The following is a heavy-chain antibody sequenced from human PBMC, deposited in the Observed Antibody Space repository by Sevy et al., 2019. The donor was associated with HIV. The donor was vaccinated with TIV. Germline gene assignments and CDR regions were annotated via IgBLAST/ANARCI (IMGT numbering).Heavy chain of an antibody. J-gene: IGHJ4*02. V-gene: IGHV3-7*01. CDR2: INEDGSEK. CDR1: GFSFSSYW. CDR3: ARDEGVY. Sequence: GGSLRRSCAASGFSFSSYWMTWLRQAPGKGLEWVGNINEDGSEKYYVESVKGGFTISRDNAKNSMYLQTNSLRADDTAVYYCARDEGVYCGQGTLVTVSS.